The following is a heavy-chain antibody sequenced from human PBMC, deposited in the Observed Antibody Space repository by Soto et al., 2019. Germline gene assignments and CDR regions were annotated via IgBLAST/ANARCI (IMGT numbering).Heavy chain of an antibody. Sequence: EVHLVESGGALVQPGGSLRLSCAASGVTLGDYWMNWVRQAPGKGLEWVANIGQDGSEKNYVDSVKGRLTISRDNTRNSLYLQMNNLRVEDTAVYFCAGGIGWESDIWGAGTHVTVSS. CDR1: GVTLGDYW. CDR3: AGGIGWESDI. J-gene: IGHJ4*02. D-gene: IGHD6-19*01. CDR2: IGQDGSEK. V-gene: IGHV3-7*05.